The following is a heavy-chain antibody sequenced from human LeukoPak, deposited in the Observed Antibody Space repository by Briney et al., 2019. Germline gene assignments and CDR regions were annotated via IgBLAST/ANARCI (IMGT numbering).Heavy chain of an antibody. V-gene: IGHV3-21*01. D-gene: IGHD3-3*01. Sequence: KTGGSLRLSCAPCGYTLSSCSEYWVRQAPGKGLEWVSSISSSSTYIYYSDSVKGRFTISRDNPKNSLYLQMNSLRAEDTAVYYCANDAHPSIYDTYYDFWGSATYSFDYWGQGTLVTVSS. CDR3: ANDAHPSIYDTYYDFWGSATYSFDY. J-gene: IGHJ4*02. CDR1: GYTLSSCS. CDR2: ISSSSTYI.